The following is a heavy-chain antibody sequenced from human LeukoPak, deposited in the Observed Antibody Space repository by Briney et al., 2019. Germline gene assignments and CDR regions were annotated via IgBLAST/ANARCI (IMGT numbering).Heavy chain of an antibody. Sequence: PGGSLRLSCAASGFTFDDYAMHWVRQAPGKGLEWVSGISWNSGSIGYADSVKGRFTISRDNAKNSLYLQMNSLRAEDTALYYCAKGAYADYVWGSYDYWGQGTLVTVSS. CDR3: AKGAYADYVWGSYDY. CDR2: ISWNSGSI. D-gene: IGHD3-16*01. J-gene: IGHJ4*02. CDR1: GFTFDDYA. V-gene: IGHV3-9*01.